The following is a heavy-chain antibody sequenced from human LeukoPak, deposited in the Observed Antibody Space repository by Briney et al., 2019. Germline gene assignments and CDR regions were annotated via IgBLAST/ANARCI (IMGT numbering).Heavy chain of an antibody. CDR1: GFTFSNYA. Sequence: GGSLRLSCEASGFTFSNYAMSWVRQAPGKGLEWVSSISGSSDNTNYADSVKGRFTISRDNSKNILYLQMNSLTAEDTAVYWCAKVGGSSYQYYYYYMDVWGKGTTVTVSS. CDR2: ISGSSDNT. CDR3: AKVGGSSYQYYYYYMDV. D-gene: IGHD2-15*01. V-gene: IGHV3-23*01. J-gene: IGHJ6*03.